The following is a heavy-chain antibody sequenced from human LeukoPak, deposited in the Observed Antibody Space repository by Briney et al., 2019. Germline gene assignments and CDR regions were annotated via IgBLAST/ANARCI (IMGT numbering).Heavy chain of an antibody. J-gene: IGHJ5*02. CDR3: VKDDSYYYDSTTYVA. D-gene: IGHD3-22*01. V-gene: IGHV3-64D*06. Sequence: PGGSLRLSCSASGFTFSSYIMHWVRQAPGKGLEYVSAISSNGGSTYYADSVKGRFTISRDNSKNTLYLQMSSLRGEDTAVYYCVKDDSYYYDSTTYVAWGQGTLVTVSS. CDR2: ISSNGGST. CDR1: GFTFSSYI.